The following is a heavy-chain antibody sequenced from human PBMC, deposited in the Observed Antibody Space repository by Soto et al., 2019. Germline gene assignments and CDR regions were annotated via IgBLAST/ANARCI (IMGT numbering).Heavy chain of an antibody. Sequence: PSVKVSCKASGGTFSSYAISWVRQAPGQGLEWMGGIIPIFGTANYAQKFQGRVTITADESTSTAYMELSSLRSEDTAVYYCARDQGGYYDSSGYYPSDYYYGMDVWGQGTTVTVSS. J-gene: IGHJ6*02. CDR1: GGTFSSYA. V-gene: IGHV1-69*13. CDR2: IIPIFGTA. CDR3: ARDQGGYYDSSGYYPSDYYYGMDV. D-gene: IGHD3-22*01.